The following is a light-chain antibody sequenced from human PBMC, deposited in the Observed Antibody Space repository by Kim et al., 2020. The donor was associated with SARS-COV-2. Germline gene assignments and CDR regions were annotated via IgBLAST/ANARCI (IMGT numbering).Light chain of an antibody. V-gene: IGKV3-15*01. CDR2: GAS. Sequence: VSRGESATLSCRASQTVSSNLAWYQHKPGQAPRLLIYGASTRATDVPARLSGSGSGTEFTLIISSLQSEDSALYYCQQYNNWPWTFGQGTKVDIK. CDR1: QTVSSN. J-gene: IGKJ1*01. CDR3: QQYNNWPWT.